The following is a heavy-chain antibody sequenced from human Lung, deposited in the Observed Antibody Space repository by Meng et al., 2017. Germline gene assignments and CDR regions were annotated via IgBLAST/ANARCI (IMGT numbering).Heavy chain of an antibody. CDR2: INTDTRNT. V-gene: IGHV7-4-1*02. Sequence: QVQLVQSGSELKKPGASVKISCKASGYTFTTYAMNWVRQAPGQGLEWMGWINTDTRNTTYAQGFTGRFVFSLDTSVSTADLQISSLMAEDTAIYYCARGDLGMSGYYYTVHWGQGTLVTVSS. D-gene: IGHD3-22*01. J-gene: IGHJ4*02. CDR3: ARGDLGMSGYYYTVH. CDR1: GYTFTTYA.